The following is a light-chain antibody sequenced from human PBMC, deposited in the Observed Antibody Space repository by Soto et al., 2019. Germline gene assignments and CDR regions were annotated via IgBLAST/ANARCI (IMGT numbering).Light chain of an antibody. V-gene: IGLV1-47*01. CDR3: AAWDDSLSGVV. CDR2: RNS. CDR1: SSNIGSNY. J-gene: IGLJ2*01. Sequence: QPVLTRPASASGTPGRRVTISCSGSSSNIGSNYVYWYQQLPGTVPQLLIYRNSERPSGVPDRFSGPKSGTSASLAISGLRSEDEADYYCAAWDDSLSGVVFGGGTKLTVL.